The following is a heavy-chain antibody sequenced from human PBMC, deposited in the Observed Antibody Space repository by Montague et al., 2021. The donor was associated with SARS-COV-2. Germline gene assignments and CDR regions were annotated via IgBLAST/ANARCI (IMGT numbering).Heavy chain of an antibody. J-gene: IGHJ3*02. Sequence: YLRLSCAASGFTFSTYTMNWVRQAPGQGLEWVSSITASSIYIYYADSVKGRFTIPRDNAKNSLYLQMNSLRAEDTAVYYCTSDAFTMIIDAFNIWGQGTKVTVSS. D-gene: IGHD3-22*01. CDR3: TSDAFTMIIDAFNI. CDR1: GFTFSTYT. V-gene: IGHV3-21*01. CDR2: ITASSIYI.